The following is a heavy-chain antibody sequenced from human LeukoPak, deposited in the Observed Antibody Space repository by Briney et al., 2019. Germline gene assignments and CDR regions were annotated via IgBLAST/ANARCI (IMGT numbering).Heavy chain of an antibody. D-gene: IGHD6-19*01. J-gene: IGHJ4*02. CDR2: INHSGST. Sequence: SETLSLTCAVYGGSFSGYYWSWIRQPPGKGLEWIGEINHSGSTNYNPSLKSRVTISVDTSKNQFSLKLSSVTAADTAVYYCARGSVAGTGYWGQETLVTVSS. CDR1: GGSFSGYY. CDR3: ARGSVAGTGY. V-gene: IGHV4-34*01.